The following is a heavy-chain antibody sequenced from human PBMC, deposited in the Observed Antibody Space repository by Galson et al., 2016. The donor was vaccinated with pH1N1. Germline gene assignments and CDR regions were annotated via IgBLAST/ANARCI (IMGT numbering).Heavy chain of an antibody. V-gene: IGHV3-7*01. D-gene: IGHD2-21*01. J-gene: IGHJ4*02. CDR3: GSAIASPPSL. Sequence: SLRLSCPASGFTFNMHWMHWVRQAPGKGLEWVAKINEDGSKKYYVDSVKGRFTISRDNAKNSLSLHMNSLTAEDTALYFCGSAIASPPSLWGQGILVTVSS. CDR2: INEDGSKK. CDR1: GFTFNMHW.